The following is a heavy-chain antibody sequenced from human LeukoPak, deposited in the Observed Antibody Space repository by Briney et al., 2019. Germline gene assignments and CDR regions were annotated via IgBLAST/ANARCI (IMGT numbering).Heavy chain of an antibody. CDR1: GFTFSSYA. V-gene: IGHV3-64*01. D-gene: IGHD4-17*01. CDR2: ISSNGGST. Sequence: GGSLRLSCAASGFTFSSYAMHWVRQAPGKGLEYVSAISSNGGSTYYANSVKGRFTISRDNSKNTLYLQMGSLRAEDMAVYYCARADYADYYYYYGMDVWGQGTTVTVPS. CDR3: ARADYADYYYYYGMDV. J-gene: IGHJ6*02.